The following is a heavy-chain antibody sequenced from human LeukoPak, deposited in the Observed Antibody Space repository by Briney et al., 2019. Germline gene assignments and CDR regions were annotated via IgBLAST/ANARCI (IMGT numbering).Heavy chain of an antibody. D-gene: IGHD3-22*01. J-gene: IGHJ3*02. CDR3: ASVGYYDSSGYYEDAFDI. V-gene: IGHV4-34*01. Sequence: SETLSLTCAVSGGSFSGYYWSWIRQPPGKGLEWIGEINHSGSTNYSPSLKSRVTISVDTSKNQFSLKLSSVTAADTAVYYCASVGYYDSSGYYEDAFDIWGQGTMVTVSS. CDR1: GGSFSGYY. CDR2: INHSGST.